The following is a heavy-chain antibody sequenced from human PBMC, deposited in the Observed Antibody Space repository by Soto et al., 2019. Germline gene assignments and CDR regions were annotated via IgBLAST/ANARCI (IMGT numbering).Heavy chain of an antibody. CDR2: ISSSSSYT. CDR1: GFTFSGYY. J-gene: IGHJ3*02. V-gene: IGHV3-11*06. D-gene: IGHD3-16*02. CDR3: ARDRQLYYDYVWGSYRYDAFDI. Sequence: GGSLRLSCAASGFTFSGYYMSWIRQAPGKGLEWVSYISSSSSYTNYADSVKGRFTISRDNAKNSLYLQMNSLRAEDTAVYYCARDRQLYYDYVWGSYRYDAFDIWGQGTMVTVSS.